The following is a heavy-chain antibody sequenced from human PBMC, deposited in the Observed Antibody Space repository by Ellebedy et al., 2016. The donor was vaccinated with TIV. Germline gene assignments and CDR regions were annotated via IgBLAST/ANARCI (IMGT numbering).Heavy chain of an antibody. D-gene: IGHD3-22*01. J-gene: IGHJ4*02. CDR2: IYYSGST. CDR1: GGSFSGYY. Sequence: SETLSLXCAVYGGSFSGYYWSWIRQPPGKGLEWVGYIYYSGSTNYNPSLKSRVTISVDTSKNQFSLKLSSVTAADTAVYYCARGRYSSGYYHDYWGQGTLVTVSS. V-gene: IGHV4-59*08. CDR3: ARGRYSSGYYHDY.